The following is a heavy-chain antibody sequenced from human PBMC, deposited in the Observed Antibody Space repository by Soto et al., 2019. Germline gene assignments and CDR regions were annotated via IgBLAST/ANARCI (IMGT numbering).Heavy chain of an antibody. CDR1: GFTFSLYA. V-gene: IGHV3-30*03. CDR3: ARAGGGYPSYEMYYFDY. D-gene: IGHD5-12*01. J-gene: IGHJ4*02. CDR2: ISSDGTNT. Sequence: QVPLVESGGGVVQPGTSLRLSCAASGFTFSLYAMHWVRQAPGKGLEWVAVISSDGTNTYYADSVKGRFTVSRDNSKNTLDVQVNSLRAEDTAVYYCARAGGGYPSYEMYYFDYWGQGTLVTVSS.